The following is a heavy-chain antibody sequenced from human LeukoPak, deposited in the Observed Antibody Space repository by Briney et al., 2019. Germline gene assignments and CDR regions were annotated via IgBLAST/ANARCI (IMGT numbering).Heavy chain of an antibody. CDR1: GYIFTSYW. Sequence: GESLKISCKGSGYIFTSYWIGWVRQMPGKGLEWMGIIYPGDSDTRYSPSFQGQVTISADKSISTAYLQWSSLKASDTAMYYCARQAWGDHIVAVPVAMDVWGKGTTVTVSS. CDR3: ARQAWGDHIVAVPVAMDV. J-gene: IGHJ6*03. CDR2: IYPGDSDT. D-gene: IGHD2-2*01. V-gene: IGHV5-51*01.